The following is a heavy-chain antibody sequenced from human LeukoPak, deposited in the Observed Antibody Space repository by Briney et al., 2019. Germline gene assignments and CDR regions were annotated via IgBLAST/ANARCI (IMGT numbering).Heavy chain of an antibody. J-gene: IGHJ4*02. CDR2: VSTNDGNT. V-gene: IGHV1-18*01. D-gene: IGHD3-22*01. CDR1: GHTVTNYH. CDR3: TRAPPGMTMMTDY. Sequence: ASVKVSCKASGHTVTNYHITGVRQAPGQWLEWMGCVSTNDGNTVYAQRLQGRVTMTTDTSTSVAYMELRSLTSDDTAVYYCTRAPPGMTMMTDYWGQGTLVTVSS.